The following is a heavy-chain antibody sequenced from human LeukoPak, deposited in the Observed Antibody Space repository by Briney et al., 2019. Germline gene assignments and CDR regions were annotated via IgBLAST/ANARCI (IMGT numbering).Heavy chain of an antibody. D-gene: IGHD3-22*01. J-gene: IGHJ4*01. Sequence: GGSLRLSCADSGYTFDDYGMSWVRQAPGKGMEWVCGINWSARSTLYADSVKGRFTISRDNAKNSLYVQMNSLRVEDTSLYYCVRGESLGYYRHWGQGTLVTVSS. CDR2: INWSARST. V-gene: IGHV3-20*04. CDR1: GYTFDDYG. CDR3: VRGESLGYYRH.